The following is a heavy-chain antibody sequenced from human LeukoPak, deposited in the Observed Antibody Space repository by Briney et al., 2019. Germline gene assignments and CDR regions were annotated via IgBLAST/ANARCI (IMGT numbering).Heavy chain of an antibody. D-gene: IGHD4-17*01. CDR1: GFTFSSYW. J-gene: IGHJ4*02. Sequence: GGSLRLSCAASGFTFSSYWMHWVRQTPGKGLVWVSRINSDGSSTTYADSVKGRFTISRDNAKNTLYLQMNSLRAEDTAVYYCARDTTNGDYAYWGQGTLVTVSS. V-gene: IGHV3-74*01. CDR2: INSDGSST. CDR3: ARDTTNGDYAY.